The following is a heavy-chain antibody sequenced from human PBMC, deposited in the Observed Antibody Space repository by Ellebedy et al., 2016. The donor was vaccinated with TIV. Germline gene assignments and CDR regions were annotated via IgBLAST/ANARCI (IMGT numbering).Heavy chain of an antibody. D-gene: IGHD2-15*01. CDR1: GFTFSSYA. CDR3: ARGHCSGGSCYPPDYYYGMDV. CDR2: IKQDGSEK. J-gene: IGHJ6*02. Sequence: GESLKISXAASGFTFSSYAMSWVRQAPGKGLEWVANIKQDGSEKYYVDSVKGRFTISRDNAKNSLYLQMNSLRAEDTAVYYCARGHCSGGSCYPPDYYYGMDVWGQGTTVTVSS. V-gene: IGHV3-7*01.